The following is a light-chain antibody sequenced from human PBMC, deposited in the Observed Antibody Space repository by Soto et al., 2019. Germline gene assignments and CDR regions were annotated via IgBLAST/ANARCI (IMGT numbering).Light chain of an antibody. CDR3: QRYGSSPRT. CDR1: QSVSSN. Sequence: EIVITQSPSTLSVSPGERATLSCRASQSVSSNLAWYQQKPGQAPRLLIYDASNRATGIPARFSGSGSGTDFTLTISRLEPEDFAVYYCQRYGSSPRTFGQGTRLEI. CDR2: DAS. J-gene: IGKJ5*01. V-gene: IGKV3-20*01.